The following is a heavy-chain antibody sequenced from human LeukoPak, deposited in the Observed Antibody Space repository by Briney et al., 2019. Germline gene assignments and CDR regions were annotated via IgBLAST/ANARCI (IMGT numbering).Heavy chain of an antibody. D-gene: IGHD6-19*01. CDR2: ISHIGTT. CDR3: ARVEMGASGWPTRDY. V-gene: IGHV4-30-4*08. Sequence: PSQTLSLTCTVSGDSISSGAYYWTWVRQYPGTGLEWIGYISHIGTTYNNPSLKSRVTISVDTSKNQFSLKLSSVTAADTAVYYCARVEMGASGWPTRDYWGQGTLVTVSS. J-gene: IGHJ4*02. CDR1: GDSISSGAYY.